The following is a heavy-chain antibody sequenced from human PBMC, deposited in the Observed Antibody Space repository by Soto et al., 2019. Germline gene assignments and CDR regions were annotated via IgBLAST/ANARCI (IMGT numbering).Heavy chain of an antibody. CDR2: INGGTGQT. D-gene: IGHD1-1*01. J-gene: IGHJ6*02. Sequence: QVQVVQSGAEVKKPGASVKIYCKASGYTFSTHAMHWVRQAPGQSLEWMGWINGGTGQTKHSHRFQDRVTITRDTSASTAYMELSILRSEDTAVYYCARGKGMEENYYYYGLDIWRQGTTVTVSS. CDR1: GYTFSTHA. V-gene: IGHV1-3*01. CDR3: ARGKGMEENYYYYGLDI.